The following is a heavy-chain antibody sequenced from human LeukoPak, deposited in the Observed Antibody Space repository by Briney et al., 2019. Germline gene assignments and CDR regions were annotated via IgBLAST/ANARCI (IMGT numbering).Heavy chain of an antibody. D-gene: IGHD3-22*01. CDR2: ISSSSSYI. Sequence: GGSLRLSCAASGFSFSSYSMNWVRQAPGKGLEWVSSISSSSSYIYYADSVKGRFTISRDNAKNSLYLQMNSLRAEDTAVYYCARDGDYYDSRGDAFDIWGQGAMVTVAS. CDR1: GFSFSSYS. J-gene: IGHJ3*02. CDR3: ARDGDYYDSRGDAFDI. V-gene: IGHV3-21*01.